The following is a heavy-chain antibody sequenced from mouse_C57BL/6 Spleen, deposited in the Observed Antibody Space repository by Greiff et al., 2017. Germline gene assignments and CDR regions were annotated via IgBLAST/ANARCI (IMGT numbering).Heavy chain of an antibody. CDR1: GFTFSSYA. CDR2: ISDGGSYT. CDR3: ARDPPSY. J-gene: IGHJ2*01. V-gene: IGHV5-4*01. Sequence: EVNVVESGGGLVKPGGSLKLSCAASGFTFSSYAMSWVRQTPEKRLEWVATISDGGSYTYYPDNVKGRFTISRDNAKNNLYLQMSHLKSEDTAMYYCARDPPSYWGQGTTLTVSS.